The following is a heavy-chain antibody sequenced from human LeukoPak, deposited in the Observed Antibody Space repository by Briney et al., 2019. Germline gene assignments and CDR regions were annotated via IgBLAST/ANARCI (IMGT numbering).Heavy chain of an antibody. D-gene: IGHD3-22*01. CDR2: IYTSGST. Sequence: SETLSLTCTVPGGSISSYYWSWIRQPAGKGLEWIGRIYTSGSTNYNPSLKSRVTMSVDTSKNQFSLKLSSVTAADTAVYYCARDDYYDSSGYPHSYYYYGMDVWGQGTTVTVSS. CDR3: ARDDYYDSSGYPHSYYYYGMDV. CDR1: GGSISSYY. V-gene: IGHV4-4*07. J-gene: IGHJ6*02.